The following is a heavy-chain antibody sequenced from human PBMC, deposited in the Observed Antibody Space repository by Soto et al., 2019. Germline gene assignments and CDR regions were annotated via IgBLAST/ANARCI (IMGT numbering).Heavy chain of an antibody. CDR2: IKSKTDGGTT. CDR3: TTDLYSYGLLRFDY. J-gene: IGHJ4*02. V-gene: IGHV3-15*01. CDR1: GFTFSNAW. D-gene: IGHD5-18*01. Sequence: PVGSVRLSCAASGFTFSNAWMSWVRQAPGKGLEWVGRIKSKTDGGTTDYAAPVKGRFTISRDDSKNTLYLQMNSLKTEDTAVYYCTTDLYSYGLLRFDYWGQGTLVTVSS.